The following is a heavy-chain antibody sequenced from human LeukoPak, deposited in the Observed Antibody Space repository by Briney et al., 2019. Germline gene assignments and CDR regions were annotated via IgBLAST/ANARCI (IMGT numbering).Heavy chain of an antibody. D-gene: IGHD6-13*01. Sequence: GGSLRLSCAASGFTFSSYWMHWARQAPGEGLVWVSRINYEGTSTNCADSVKGRFTISRDNSKNTLYLQMNSLRAEDTAVYYCANLPLEIYSSSWYAGAFDIWGQGTMVTVSS. V-gene: IGHV3-74*01. CDR1: GFTFSSYW. J-gene: IGHJ3*02. CDR2: INYEGTST. CDR3: ANLPLEIYSSSWYAGAFDI.